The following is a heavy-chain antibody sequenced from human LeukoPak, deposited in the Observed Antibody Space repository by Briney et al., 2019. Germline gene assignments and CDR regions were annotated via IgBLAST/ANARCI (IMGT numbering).Heavy chain of an antibody. V-gene: IGHV3-30*18. Sequence: GRSLRLSCAASGFTFSSYGMHWVRHAPGKGLEWVAVISYDGSNKYYADSVKGRFTISRDNSENTLYLQMNSLRAEDTAVYYCAKDGPSYDSSGYYLDYFDYWGQGTLVTVSS. CDR3: AKDGPSYDSSGYYLDYFDY. J-gene: IGHJ4*02. CDR2: ISYDGSNK. CDR1: GFTFSSYG. D-gene: IGHD3-22*01.